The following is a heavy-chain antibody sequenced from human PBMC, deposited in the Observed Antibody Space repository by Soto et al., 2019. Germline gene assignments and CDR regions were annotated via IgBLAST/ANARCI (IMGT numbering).Heavy chain of an antibody. V-gene: IGHV3-30*15. D-gene: IGHD1-1*01. CDR3: ARVTPGNNLYYFSGLDV. CDR1: GFSFDTYA. CDR2: ISYEGSNT. Sequence: QVHLLESGGGVVQPGKSLRLSCVASGFSFDTYAIHWVRQAPGKGLQWVALISYEGSNTYYADSVRGRFTISKDNSKNILYLQMSTLRPEDSVVYYCARVTPGNNLYYFSGLDVWGQGTSVTVSS. J-gene: IGHJ6*02.